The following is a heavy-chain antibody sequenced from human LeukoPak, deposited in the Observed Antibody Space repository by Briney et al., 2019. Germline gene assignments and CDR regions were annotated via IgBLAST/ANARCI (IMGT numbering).Heavy chain of an antibody. Sequence: ASVKVSCKASGYTFTSYAMNWVRQAPGQGLEWMGWINTNTGNPTYAQGFTGRFVFSLDTSVSMAYLQISSLKAEDTAVYYCAREGCDGSSWYSYYYYYMDVWGKGTTVTVSS. CDR1: GYTFTSYA. V-gene: IGHV7-4-1*04. CDR2: INTNTGNP. D-gene: IGHD6-13*01. J-gene: IGHJ6*03. CDR3: AREGCDGSSWYSYYYYYMDV.